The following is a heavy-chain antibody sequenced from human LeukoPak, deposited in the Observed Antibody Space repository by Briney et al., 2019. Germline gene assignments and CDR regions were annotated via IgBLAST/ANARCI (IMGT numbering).Heavy chain of an antibody. J-gene: IGHJ6*03. V-gene: IGHV1-69*05. CDR3: ASVDPGYCSSTSCYSPGHYYYMDV. CDR1: GDTFSSYA. Sequence: ASVKVSCKASGDTFSSYAISWVRQAPGQGLEWMGRIIPIFGTANYAQKFQGRVTITTDESTSTAYMELSSLRSEDTAVYYCASVDPGYCSSTSCYSPGHYYYMDVWGKGTTVTVSS. D-gene: IGHD2-2*02. CDR2: IIPIFGTA.